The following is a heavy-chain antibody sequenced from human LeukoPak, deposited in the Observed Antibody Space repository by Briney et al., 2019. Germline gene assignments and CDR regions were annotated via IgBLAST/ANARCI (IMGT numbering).Heavy chain of an antibody. V-gene: IGHV4-59*11. D-gene: IGHD5-18*01. CDR3: ATIKRGSIFGYFDF. Sequence: PETLSLTCTVSGGSISSHYWSGIRQPPGKELEWIAYLFDSVNTKDNPSLQSRLTLSADTSKNQFSLRLSSVTAADTAVYYCATIKRGSIFGYFDFWGQGIKVTVSS. J-gene: IGHJ4*02. CDR2: LFDSVNT. CDR1: GGSISSHY.